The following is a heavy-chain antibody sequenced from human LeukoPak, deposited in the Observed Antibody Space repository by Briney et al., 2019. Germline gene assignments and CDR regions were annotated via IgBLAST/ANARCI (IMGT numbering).Heavy chain of an antibody. V-gene: IGHV3-21*01. CDR2: ISGKSDYI. CDR1: GFDFSTYS. J-gene: IGHJ3*02. Sequence: GGSLRLSCAASGFDFSTYSMNWVRQAPGKGLEWVSSISGKSDYIYYVDSVKGRFTVSRDNAKNSLYLQMNSLRAEDTAVYYCARGSGNDAFDIWGQGTMVTVSS. CDR3: ARGSGNDAFDI. D-gene: IGHD1-26*01.